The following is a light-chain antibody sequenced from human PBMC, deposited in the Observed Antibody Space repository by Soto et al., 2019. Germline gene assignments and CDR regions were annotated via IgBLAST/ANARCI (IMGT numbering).Light chain of an antibody. J-gene: IGKJ1*01. Sequence: AIQMTQSPSSLSASVGDRVTISCPASQGIGNALGWYQQKPGKAPKFLIYDASSLESGVPSRFSGSGSGTEFTLTISSLQADDFATYYCQQYTDYSRTFGQGTKVDIK. CDR1: QGIGNA. CDR2: DAS. CDR3: QQYTDYSRT. V-gene: IGKV1D-13*01.